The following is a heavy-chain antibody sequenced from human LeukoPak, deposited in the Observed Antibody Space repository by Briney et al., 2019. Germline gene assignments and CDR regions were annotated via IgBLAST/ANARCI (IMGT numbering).Heavy chain of an antibody. CDR2: ITSSSRYI. CDR1: GFTFSTYS. Sequence: PGRSLRLSCAASGFTFSTYSMNWVRQAPGKGLEWVSSITSSSRYIYYADSVKGRFTISRDNAKNSLYLQMNSLRAEDTAVYYCARHVVAVGFDYWGQGTLVTVSS. V-gene: IGHV3-21*01. CDR3: ARHVVAVGFDY. J-gene: IGHJ4*02. D-gene: IGHD3-22*01.